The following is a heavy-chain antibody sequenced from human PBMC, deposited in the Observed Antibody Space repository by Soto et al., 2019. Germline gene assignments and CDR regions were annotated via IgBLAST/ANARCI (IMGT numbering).Heavy chain of an antibody. J-gene: IGHJ4*02. V-gene: IGHV1-18*01. Sequence: ASVKVSCKASGYTFTSYGISWVRQAPGQGLEWMGWISAYNGNTNYAQKLQGRVTMTTDTSTSTAYMELRSLRSDDTAVYYCARHPRGVVVVAATSELDYWGQGTLVT. CDR1: GYTFTSYG. D-gene: IGHD2-15*01. CDR3: ARHPRGVVVVAATSELDY. CDR2: ISAYNGNT.